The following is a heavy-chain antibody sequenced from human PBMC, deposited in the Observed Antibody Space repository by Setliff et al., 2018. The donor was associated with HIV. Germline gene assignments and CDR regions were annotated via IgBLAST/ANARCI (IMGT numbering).Heavy chain of an antibody. Sequence: GGSLRLSCAAPGFTFSDFSMSWIRQAPGKGLEWISYISSSDNTMYYADSVKGRFTISRDNAKNSLFLQLNSLRAEDAAVYYCARKFRPGHGVDVWGQGTTVTVSS. CDR1: GFTFSDFS. V-gene: IGHV3-11*04. D-gene: IGHD3-10*01. J-gene: IGHJ6*02. CDR3: ARKFRPGHGVDV. CDR2: ISSSDNTM.